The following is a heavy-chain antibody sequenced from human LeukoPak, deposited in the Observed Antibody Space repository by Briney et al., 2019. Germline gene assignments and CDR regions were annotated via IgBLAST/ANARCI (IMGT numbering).Heavy chain of an antibody. CDR1: GGSISSSSYY. Sequence: PSETLSLTCTVSGGSISSSSYYWGWIRQPAGKGLEWIGRIYTSGSTNYNPSLKSRVTISVDTSKNQFSLKLSSVTAADTAVYYCARERITMIVVVITDAFDIWGQGTMVTVSS. CDR3: ARERITMIVVVITDAFDI. CDR2: IYTSGST. J-gene: IGHJ3*02. D-gene: IGHD3-22*01. V-gene: IGHV4-61*02.